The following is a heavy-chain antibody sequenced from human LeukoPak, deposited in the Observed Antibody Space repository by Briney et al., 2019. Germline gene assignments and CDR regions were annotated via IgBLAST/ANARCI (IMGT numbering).Heavy chain of an antibody. V-gene: IGHV4-59*01. CDR1: GGSISSYY. D-gene: IGHD4-23*01. J-gene: IGHJ5*02. CDR3: ARAGYYGGKSRWFDP. CDR2: IYYSGST. Sequence: PSETLSLTCTVSGGSISSYYWSWIRQPPGKGLEWIGYIYYSGSTNYNPSLKSRVTISVDTSKNQFSLKLSSVTAADTAVYYCARAGYYGGKSRWFDPWGQGTLVTVSS.